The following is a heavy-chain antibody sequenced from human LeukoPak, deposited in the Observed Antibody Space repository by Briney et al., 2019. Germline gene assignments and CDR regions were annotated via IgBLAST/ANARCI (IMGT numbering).Heavy chain of an antibody. CDR3: ARDITIIRGVMSSELDY. Sequence: GGSLRLSCAASGFTFSNYSMNWVRQAPGKGLEWVSSISISITYTYYADSVKGRFTISRDNAKSSVYLQMNSLRAEDTAVYYCARDITIIRGVMSSELDYWGQGTLVTVSS. CDR2: ISISITYT. CDR1: GFTFSNYS. V-gene: IGHV3-21*01. J-gene: IGHJ4*02. D-gene: IGHD3-10*01.